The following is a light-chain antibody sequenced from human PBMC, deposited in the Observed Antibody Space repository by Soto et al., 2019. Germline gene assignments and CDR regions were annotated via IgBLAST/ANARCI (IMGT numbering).Light chain of an antibody. Sequence: EIVLTQSPGTLSLSPGERATLSCRASQSVSRSYLAWYQQKPGQAPRLLIYGASSRGTGIPDRFSGSGSGTDFTLTISRLEPEDFAVYYCQQYGSSPLLTFGGGTKVEIK. CDR1: QSVSRSY. CDR2: GAS. J-gene: IGKJ4*01. CDR3: QQYGSSPLLT. V-gene: IGKV3-20*01.